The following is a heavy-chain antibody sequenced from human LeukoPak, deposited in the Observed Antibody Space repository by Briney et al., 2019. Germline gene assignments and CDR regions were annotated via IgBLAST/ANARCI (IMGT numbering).Heavy chain of an antibody. D-gene: IGHD6-13*01. V-gene: IGHV3-48*03. Sequence: QAGGSLRLSCAASGFTFSSYEMNWVRQAPGKGLEWVSYISSSGGTIYYADSVKGRFTISRDNSKNTLYLQMNSLRAEDTAVYYCARDTQYSSSWLPLDGMDVWGQGTTVTVSS. CDR1: GFTFSSYE. J-gene: IGHJ6*02. CDR2: ISSSGGTI. CDR3: ARDTQYSSSWLPLDGMDV.